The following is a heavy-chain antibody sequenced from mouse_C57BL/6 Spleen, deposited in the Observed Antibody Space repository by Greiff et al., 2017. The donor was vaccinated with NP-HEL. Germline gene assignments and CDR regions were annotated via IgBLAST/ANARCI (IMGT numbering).Heavy chain of an antibody. Sequence: EVQRVESGGGLVKPGGSLKLSCAASGFTFSSYAMSWVRQTPEKRLEWVATISDGGSYTYYPDNVKGRFTISRDNAKNNLYLQMSHLKSEDTAMYYCARGDDGYPYYYAMDYWGQGTSVTVSS. CDR1: GFTFSSYA. J-gene: IGHJ4*01. V-gene: IGHV5-4*01. D-gene: IGHD2-3*01. CDR2: ISDGGSYT. CDR3: ARGDDGYPYYYAMDY.